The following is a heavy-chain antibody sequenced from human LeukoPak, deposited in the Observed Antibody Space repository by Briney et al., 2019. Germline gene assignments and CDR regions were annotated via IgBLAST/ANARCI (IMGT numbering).Heavy chain of an antibody. CDR1: GYTFTSYD. CDR3: ARVRGTMVRGVIYY. CDR2: MNPNSGNT. J-gene: IGHJ4*02. V-gene: IGHV1-8*01. D-gene: IGHD3-10*01. Sequence: ASAKVSCKASGYTFTSYDINWVRQATGQGLEWVGWMNPNSGNTSYAQKFQGRVTMTRNTSISTAYMELSSLRSEDTAVYYCARVRGTMVRGVIYYWGQGTLVTVSS.